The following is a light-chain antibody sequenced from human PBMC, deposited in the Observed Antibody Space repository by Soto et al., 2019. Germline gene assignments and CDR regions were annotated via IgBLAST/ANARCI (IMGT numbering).Light chain of an antibody. CDR3: QQYNNWPQT. CDR2: GAS. J-gene: IGKJ1*01. Sequence: EIEIAQSPTTLSVSPGERATLSCRASQSVSSNLAWYQQKPGQAPRLLIYGASTRATGIPARFSGSGSGTEFTLTISSLQSEDFAVYYCQQYNNWPQTFGQGTKLDIK. CDR1: QSVSSN. V-gene: IGKV3-15*01.